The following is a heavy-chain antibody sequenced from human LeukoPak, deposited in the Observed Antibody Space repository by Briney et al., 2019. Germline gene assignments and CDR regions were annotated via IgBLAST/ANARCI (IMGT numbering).Heavy chain of an antibody. CDR3: ARQYSRPDYYYMDV. CDR1: GGSISSSSYY. CDR2: IYYSGST. Sequence: PSETLSLTCTVSGGSISSSSYYWGWIRQPPGKGLEWIGSIYYSGSTYYNPSLKSRVTISVDTSKNQFSLKLSSVTAADTAVYYCARQYSRPDYYYMDVWGKGTTVTVSS. V-gene: IGHV4-39*01. J-gene: IGHJ6*03. D-gene: IGHD2-15*01.